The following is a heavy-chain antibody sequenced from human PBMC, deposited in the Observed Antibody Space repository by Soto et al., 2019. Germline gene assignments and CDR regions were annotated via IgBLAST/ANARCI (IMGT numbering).Heavy chain of an antibody. Sequence: GASVKVSCKASGYTFTSYYMHWVRQAPGQGLEWMGIINPSGGSTSYAQKFQGRVTMTRDTSTSTVYMELSSLRSEDTAVYYCARAGDYYDSSGYYLLSWFDPWGQGTLVTVSS. D-gene: IGHD3-22*01. V-gene: IGHV1-46*01. J-gene: IGHJ5*02. CDR1: GYTFTSYY. CDR2: INPSGGST. CDR3: ARAGDYYDSSGYYLLSWFDP.